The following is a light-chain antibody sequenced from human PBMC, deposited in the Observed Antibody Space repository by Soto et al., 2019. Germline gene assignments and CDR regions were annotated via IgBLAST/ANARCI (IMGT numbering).Light chain of an antibody. CDR3: QQYNNYLVT. J-gene: IGKJ1*01. V-gene: IGKV1-5*03. CDR2: KAS. CDR1: QSVNSW. Sequence: DIQMTQSPSTLSASVGDRVTITCRASQSVNSWLAWYQQKPGKAPKLLIYKASNLENGVPSRFSGSGSGTEFTLTISGLQPDDFASYYCQQYNNYLVTFGQGTKVEIK.